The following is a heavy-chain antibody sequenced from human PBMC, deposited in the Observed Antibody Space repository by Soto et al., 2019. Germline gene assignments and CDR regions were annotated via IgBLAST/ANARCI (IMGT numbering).Heavy chain of an antibody. CDR3: ATDERDYCSSTSCHYFDH. D-gene: IGHD2-2*01. V-gene: IGHV1-18*04. CDR2: ISAHNGNT. Sequence: ASVKVSCKAAGYTFTSYGISWVRQAPGQGLEWMGWISAHNGNTNNAPKLQGRVTMTTDTSTSTTYMELRSLRSDDTAVYYCATDERDYCSSTSCHYFDHWG. CDR1: GYTFTSYG. J-gene: IGHJ4*01.